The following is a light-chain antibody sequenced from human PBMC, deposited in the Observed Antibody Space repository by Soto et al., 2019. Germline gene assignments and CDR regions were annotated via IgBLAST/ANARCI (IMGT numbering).Light chain of an antibody. V-gene: IGKV1-9*01. CDR3: QQLNTFPVT. CDR1: QGISSY. J-gene: IGKJ5*01. Sequence: DIQLTQSPSFLSASVGDRVTISCRASQGISSYLAWYQQTPGKAPKLLIYASSTLQSGVPSRCSGSGSGTEFTLTIGSLQPEDFATYYCQQLNTFPVTFGQGTRLDI. CDR2: ASS.